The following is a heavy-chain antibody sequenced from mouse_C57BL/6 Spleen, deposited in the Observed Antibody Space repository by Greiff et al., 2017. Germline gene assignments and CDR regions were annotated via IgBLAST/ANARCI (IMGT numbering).Heavy chain of an antibody. CDR1: GFNIKDYY. V-gene: IGHV14-1*01. CDR3: TSYGNYVRYYAMDY. J-gene: IGHJ4*01. D-gene: IGHD2-1*01. Sequence: EVQLQQSGAELVRPGASVKLSCTASGFNIKDYYMHWVKQRPERGLEWIGRIDPEDGDTEYAPKFQGKATMTADTSSNTAYLQLSSLTSEDTAVYYCTSYGNYVRYYAMDYWGQGTSVTVSS. CDR2: IDPEDGDT.